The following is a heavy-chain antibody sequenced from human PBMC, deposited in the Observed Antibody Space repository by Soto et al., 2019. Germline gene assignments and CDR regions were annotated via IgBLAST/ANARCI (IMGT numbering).Heavy chain of an antibody. J-gene: IGHJ4*02. Sequence: SETLSLTCAVYGGSFSDSSWSYIRQTPGQGLEWIGQIHHSGSTIYNPSLKSRVTISVDTSKSQFSLTLISVTAADTAVYYCVRIYMNSWHDLGQGTPVTVSS. CDR3: VRIYMNSWHD. CDR2: IHHSGST. CDR1: GGSFSDSS. D-gene: IGHD6-13*01. V-gene: IGHV4-34*01.